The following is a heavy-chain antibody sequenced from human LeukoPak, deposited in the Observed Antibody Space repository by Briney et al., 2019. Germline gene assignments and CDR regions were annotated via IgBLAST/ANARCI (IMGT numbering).Heavy chain of an antibody. D-gene: IGHD2-15*01. V-gene: IGHV4-34*01. Sequence: PSETLSLTCAVYGGSSSGYYWSWIRQPPGKGLEWIGEINHSGSTNYNPSLKSRVTISADTSKNQFSLKVRSVTAGDTAVYYCTSSFLGYCSGGSCYPNYWGQGTLVTVSS. CDR1: GGSSSGYY. J-gene: IGHJ4*02. CDR3: TSSFLGYCSGGSCYPNY. CDR2: INHSGST.